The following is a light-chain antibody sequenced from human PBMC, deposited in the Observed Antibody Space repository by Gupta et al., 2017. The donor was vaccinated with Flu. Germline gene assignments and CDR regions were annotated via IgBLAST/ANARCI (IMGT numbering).Light chain of an antibody. CDR1: QSIGSS. CDR3: QQRSSLPET. J-gene: IGKJ1*01. Sequence: EIVLTQSPDFHSVTPKEKVTITCRASQSIGSSLNWYQQKPEQSPKLLIKYASQYGSGVPSRFSGSGSGTDFTLTIKSLEAEDAATYYCQQRSSLPETFGQGTKVEIK. V-gene: IGKV6-21*01. CDR2: YAS.